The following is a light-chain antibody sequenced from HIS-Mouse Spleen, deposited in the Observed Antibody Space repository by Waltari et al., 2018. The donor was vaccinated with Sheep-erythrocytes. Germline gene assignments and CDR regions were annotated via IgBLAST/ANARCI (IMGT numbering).Light chain of an antibody. CDR2: DVS. Sequence: QSALTQPRSVSGSPGQSVTISCTGTSSDVGGYNYVSWYQQHPGKAPKLMLYDVSKRPSGVPDRFSGSKSGTTASLTSSGLQAEDEADYYCCSYAGSYTLVFGGGTKLTVL. CDR1: SSDVGGYNY. CDR3: CSYAGSYTLV. J-gene: IGLJ2*01. V-gene: IGLV2-11*01.